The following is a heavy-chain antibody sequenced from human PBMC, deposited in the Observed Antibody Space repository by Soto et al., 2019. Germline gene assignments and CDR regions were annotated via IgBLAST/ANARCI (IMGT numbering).Heavy chain of an antibody. V-gene: IGHV4-59*01. CDR1: GGSISSYY. D-gene: IGHD2-15*01. J-gene: IGHJ2*01. CDR3: ARGGRGRDGDNPLPWYFDL. CDR2: IYYSGST. Sequence: QVQLQESGPGLVKPSETLSLTCTVSGGSISSYYWSWIRQPPGKGLEWIGYIYYSGSTNQNPSLKSRVTISVDTAKKQFSLKLRSVTAADTAVYYCARGGRGRDGDNPLPWYFDLWGRGTLVTVSS.